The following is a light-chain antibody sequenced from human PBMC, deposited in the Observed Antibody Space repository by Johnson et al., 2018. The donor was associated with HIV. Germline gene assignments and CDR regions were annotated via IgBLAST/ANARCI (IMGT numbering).Light chain of an antibody. CDR1: SSNIGNNY. Sequence: QSVLTQPPSVSAAPGQKVTISCSGSSSNIGNNYVSWYQQLPGTAPKLLIYENNKRPSGIPDRFSGSKSGTSATLGITGLQTGDEADYYCGPGDSSLSAYVFGTGTKVTVL. J-gene: IGLJ1*01. CDR2: ENN. CDR3: GPGDSSLSAYV. V-gene: IGLV1-51*02.